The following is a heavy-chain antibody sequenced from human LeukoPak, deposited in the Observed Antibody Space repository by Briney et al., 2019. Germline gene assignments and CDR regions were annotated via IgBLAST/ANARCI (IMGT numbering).Heavy chain of an antibody. V-gene: IGHV3-66*04. CDR2: IYSGGDT. J-gene: IGHJ3*01. D-gene: IGHD6-19*01. CDR3: ARQRGAWLNAFDV. Sequence: PGGSLRLSCAASGFTVSGNYMSWVRQAPGKGLEWVSVIYSGGDTYYADSVKGRFTISRDNFKNTLYLQMNSLRVEDTAVYYCARQRGAWLNAFDVWGQGTMVTVSS. CDR1: GFTVSGNY.